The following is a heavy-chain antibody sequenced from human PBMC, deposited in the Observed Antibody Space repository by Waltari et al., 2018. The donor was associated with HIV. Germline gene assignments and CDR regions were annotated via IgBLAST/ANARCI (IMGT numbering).Heavy chain of an antibody. J-gene: IGHJ4*02. Sequence: QVQLQQWGAGLLKPSETLSLTCAVYNASLRGTYWSWIRQPPGKGPEWIGQVEHTGNTKYKASLNSRVTISVDTSKNQFSLKMKSVTAADTAFYYCTRAWAEGGPQGNWGQGALVTVSS. CDR1: NASLRGTY. CDR3: TRAWAEGGPQGN. CDR2: VEHTGNT. V-gene: IGHV4-34*01. D-gene: IGHD2-15*01.